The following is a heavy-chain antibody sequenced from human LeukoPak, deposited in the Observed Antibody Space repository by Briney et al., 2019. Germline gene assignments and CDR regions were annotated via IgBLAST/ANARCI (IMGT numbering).Heavy chain of an antibody. Sequence: SETLSLTCTVSGGSVNSGTYYWSWIRQPPGKGLEWIGEIYHSGSTNYNPSLKSRVTISVDKSKNQFSLKLSSVTAADTAVYYCARDSSSWSYWYFDLWGRGTLVTVSS. CDR2: IYHSGST. D-gene: IGHD6-13*01. J-gene: IGHJ2*01. V-gene: IGHV4-61*01. CDR3: ARDSSSWSYWYFDL. CDR1: GGSVNSGTYY.